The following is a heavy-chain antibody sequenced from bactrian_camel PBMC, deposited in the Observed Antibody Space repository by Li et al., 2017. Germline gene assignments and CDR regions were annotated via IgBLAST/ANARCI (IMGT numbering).Heavy chain of an antibody. D-gene: IGHD1*01. Sequence: VQLVESGGGSALAGGSVRLSCAASGYTFNTYSWFRQAPGQEREGVATIWPVGSPYYTDSVKGRFTISQDNAKNTYLQMNSLKPEDTAMYYCAARSFGAVARPLFSANYRYWGQGTQVTVS. J-gene: IGHJ4*01. CDR2: IWPVGSP. CDR1: GYTFNTY. V-gene: IGHV3S67*01. CDR3: AARSFGAVARPLFSANYRY.